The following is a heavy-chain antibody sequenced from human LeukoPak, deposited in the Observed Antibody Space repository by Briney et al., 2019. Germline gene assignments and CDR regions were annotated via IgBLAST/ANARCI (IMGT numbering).Heavy chain of an antibody. J-gene: IGHJ5*02. Sequence: SQTLSLTCTVSGGSISSYYWSWIRQPAGKGLEWIGRIYTSGSTNYNPSLKSRVTMSVDTSKNQFSLKLSSVTAADTAVYYCASLAAAGATNWFDPWGQGTLVTVSS. V-gene: IGHV4-4*07. CDR2: IYTSGST. CDR3: ASLAAAGATNWFDP. CDR1: GGSISSYY. D-gene: IGHD6-13*01.